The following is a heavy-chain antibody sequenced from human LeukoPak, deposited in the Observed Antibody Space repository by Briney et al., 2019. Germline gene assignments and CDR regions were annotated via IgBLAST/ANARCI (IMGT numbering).Heavy chain of an antibody. D-gene: IGHD3-22*01. Sequence: GGSLRLSCAASGFTFSSYGMTWVRQAPGKGLEWVSAITSSGGNTYYADSVKGRFTISRDNSKNTLYLQMSSLRAEDTAVYYCGAGVVNGYYDYWGQGTLVTVSS. V-gene: IGHV3-23*01. CDR1: GFTFSSYG. J-gene: IGHJ4*02. CDR3: GAGVVNGYYDY. CDR2: ITSSGGNT.